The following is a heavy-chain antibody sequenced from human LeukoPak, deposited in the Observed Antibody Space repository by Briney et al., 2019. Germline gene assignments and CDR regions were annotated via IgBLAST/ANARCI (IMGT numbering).Heavy chain of an antibody. V-gene: IGHV1-8*02. D-gene: IGHD2-2*01. CDR3: ALFLPAATENWFDP. Sequence: ASVKVSCKASGGTFSSYAISWVRQATGQGLEWMGWMNPNSGNTGYAQKFQGRVTMTRNTSISTAYMELSSLRSEDTAVYYCALFLPAATENWFDPWGQGTLVTVSS. J-gene: IGHJ5*02. CDR2: MNPNSGNT. CDR1: GGTFSSYA.